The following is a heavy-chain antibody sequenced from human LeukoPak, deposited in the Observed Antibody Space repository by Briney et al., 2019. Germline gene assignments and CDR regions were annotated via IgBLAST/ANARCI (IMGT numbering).Heavy chain of an antibody. CDR1: GYSFTSYW. V-gene: IGHV5-51*01. D-gene: IGHD2-2*02. CDR2: IYPGDSDT. Sequence: GESLKISCKGSGYSFTSYWIGWVRQMPGKGLEWMGIIYPGDSDTRYSPSFQGQVTISADKSISTAYLQWSSLKASDTAMYYCARGYCRSTSCYTLDYWGQGTLVTVSS. CDR3: ARGYCRSTSCYTLDY. J-gene: IGHJ4*02.